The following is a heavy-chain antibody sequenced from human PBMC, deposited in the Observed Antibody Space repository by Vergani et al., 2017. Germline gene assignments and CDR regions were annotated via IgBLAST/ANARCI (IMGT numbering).Heavy chain of an antibody. CDR2: IYYSGST. D-gene: IGHD3-9*01. V-gene: IGHV4-39*01. CDR3: AGQSSPYDILTGYYLGWFDP. CDR1: GGSISSSSYY. J-gene: IGHJ5*02. Sequence: QLQLQESGPGLVKPSETLSLTCTVSGGSISSSSYYWGWIRQPPGKGLEWIGSIYYSGSTYYNPSLKSRVTISVDTSKNQFSLKLSSVTAADTAVYYCAGQSSPYDILTGYYLGWFDPWGQGTLVTVSS.